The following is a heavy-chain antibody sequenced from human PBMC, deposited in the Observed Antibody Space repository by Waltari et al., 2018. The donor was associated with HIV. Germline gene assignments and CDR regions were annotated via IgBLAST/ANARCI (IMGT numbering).Heavy chain of an antibody. J-gene: IGHJ6*02. V-gene: IGHV3-66*01. Sequence: EVTLVEAGGGYVQPGGALRLPCAAFGITFSSHFMSWVRQAPGNGLEWVSVIYSGVSTYYADSVKGRFTISRDNSKNTLYLQMNSLRAEDTAVYYCARVPRGPYGMDVWGQGTTVTVSS. CDR3: ARVPRGPYGMDV. CDR1: GITFSSHF. CDR2: IYSGVST.